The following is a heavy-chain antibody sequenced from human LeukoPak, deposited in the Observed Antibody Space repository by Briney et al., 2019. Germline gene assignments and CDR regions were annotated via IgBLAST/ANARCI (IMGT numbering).Heavy chain of an antibody. J-gene: IGHJ6*02. V-gene: IGHV4-59*01. Sequence: SETLSLTCTVSGGSISSYYWSWIRQPPGKGREWIGYIYYSGSTNYNPSLKSRVTISVDTSKNQFSLKLSSVTAADTAVYYCASDRPPLKYGTGGMDVWGQGPTVTVSS. CDR3: ASDRPPLKYGTGGMDV. D-gene: IGHD1-26*01. CDR1: GGSISSYY. CDR2: IYYSGST.